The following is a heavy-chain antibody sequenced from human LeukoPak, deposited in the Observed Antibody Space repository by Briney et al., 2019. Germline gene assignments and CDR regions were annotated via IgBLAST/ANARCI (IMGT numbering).Heavy chain of an antibody. CDR3: ARTYYDFWSGYRVPKFDP. J-gene: IGHJ5*02. CDR1: GGSISSGGYY. CDR2: IYHSGST. Sequence: PSQTLSLTCTVSGGSISSGGYYWSWIRQPPGKGLEWIGYIYHSGSTYYNPSLKSRVTISVDRSKNQFSLKLSSVTAADTAVYYCARTYYDFWSGYRVPKFDPWGQGTLVTVSS. D-gene: IGHD3-3*01. V-gene: IGHV4-30-2*01.